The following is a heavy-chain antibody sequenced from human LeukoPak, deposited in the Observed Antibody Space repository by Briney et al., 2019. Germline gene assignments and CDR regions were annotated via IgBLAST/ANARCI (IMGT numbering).Heavy chain of an antibody. D-gene: IGHD3-10*01. J-gene: IGHJ4*02. Sequence: GGSLRLSCAASGFTFSNAWMRWVRQAPGKGLEWVGRIKSKTDGGTTDYAAPVKGRFTISRDLSKNTLYLQMNSLKTEDTAVYYCTTGELWFGGWRGDYWGQGTLVTVSS. CDR2: IKSKTDGGTT. V-gene: IGHV3-15*01. CDR1: GFTFSNAW. CDR3: TTGELWFGGWRGDY.